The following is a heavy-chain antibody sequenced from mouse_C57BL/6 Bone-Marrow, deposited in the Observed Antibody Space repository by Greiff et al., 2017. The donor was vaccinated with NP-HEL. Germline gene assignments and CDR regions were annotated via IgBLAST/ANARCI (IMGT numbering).Heavy chain of an antibody. J-gene: IGHJ3*01. CDR3: ARGNYDYDRTWFAY. CDR1: GYTFTSYW. V-gene: IGHV1-52*01. Sequence: QVQLQQPGAELVRPGSSVKLSCKASGYTFTSYWMHWVKQRPIQGLEWIGNIDPSDSETHYNQKFKDKATLTVDKSSSTAYMQLSSLTSEDSAVDYCARGNYDYDRTWFAYWGQGTLVTVSA. D-gene: IGHD2-4*01. CDR2: IDPSDSET.